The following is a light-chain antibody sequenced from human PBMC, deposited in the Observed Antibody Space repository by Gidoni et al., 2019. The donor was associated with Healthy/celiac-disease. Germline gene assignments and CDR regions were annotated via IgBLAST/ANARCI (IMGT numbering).Light chain of an antibody. CDR3: QQSYSTLWT. CDR2: AAS. Sequence: DIQMTQYPSSLSASVGDRVTITCRESQSISSYLNWYQQKPGKAPKILLYAASSLQSGVPSRFSGSGSGTDFTLTISSLQPEDFATYYCQQSYSTLWTFGQGTKVEIK. J-gene: IGKJ1*01. V-gene: IGKV1-39*01. CDR1: QSISSY.